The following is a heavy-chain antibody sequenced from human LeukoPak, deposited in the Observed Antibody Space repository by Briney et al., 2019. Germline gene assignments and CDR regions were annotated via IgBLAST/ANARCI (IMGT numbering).Heavy chain of an antibody. CDR1: GYTFTTYA. V-gene: IGHV1-3*01. CDR2: INGDNGNT. Sequence: GASVKVSCKASGYTFTTYAMHWVRQAPGQRLEWMGWINGDNGNTKYSQKFQGRVTITRDTSAYTGYMELRSLTSADTAVYFCARAPYHFFTCYFLNWFDPWGQGTLVTVSS. J-gene: IGHJ5*02. D-gene: IGHD3-9*01. CDR3: ARAPYHFFTCYFLNWFDP.